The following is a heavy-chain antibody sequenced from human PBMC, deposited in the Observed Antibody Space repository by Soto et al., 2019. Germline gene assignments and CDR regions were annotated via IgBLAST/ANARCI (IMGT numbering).Heavy chain of an antibody. CDR1: GFTVSSNY. J-gene: IGHJ4*02. Sequence: GGSLRLSCAASGFTVSSNYMSWVRQAPGKGLEWVSVIHSGGSTYYADSVKGRFTISRDNSKNTLYLQMNSLRAEDTAVYYCARGTSSGWYPFDYWGQGTLVTVSS. CDR2: IHSGGST. V-gene: IGHV3-66*01. CDR3: ARGTSSGWYPFDY. D-gene: IGHD6-19*01.